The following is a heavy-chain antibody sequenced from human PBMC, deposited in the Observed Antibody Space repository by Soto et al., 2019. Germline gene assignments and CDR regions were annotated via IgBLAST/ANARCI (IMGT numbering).Heavy chain of an antibody. V-gene: IGHV2-5*01. Sequence: QITLKESGPTLVKPTQTLTLTCTFSGFSLSTSGVGVGWIRQPPGKALEWLALFFWNDDKRYSPSLKSRLTITKDTSKNQVVLTTTNLDPVDTATYDCAHRRGASGTGGNFDYWGQGTLVTVSS. D-gene: IGHD3-10*01. CDR2: FFWNDDK. J-gene: IGHJ4*02. CDR1: GFSLSTSGVG. CDR3: AHRRGASGTGGNFDY.